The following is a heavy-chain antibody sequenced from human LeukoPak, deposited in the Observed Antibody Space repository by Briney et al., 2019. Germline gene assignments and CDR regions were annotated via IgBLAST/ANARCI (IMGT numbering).Heavy chain of an antibody. D-gene: IGHD3-3*01. CDR1: GGSFSGYY. Sequence: SETLSLTCAVYGGSFSGYYWSWIRQPPGKGLEWIGEINHSGSTNYNPSLKSRVTVSVDTSKNQFSLKLSSVTAADTAVYYCARASFFLSSVDIWGQGTMVTVSS. V-gene: IGHV4-34*01. J-gene: IGHJ3*02. CDR3: ARASFFLSSVDI. CDR2: INHSGST.